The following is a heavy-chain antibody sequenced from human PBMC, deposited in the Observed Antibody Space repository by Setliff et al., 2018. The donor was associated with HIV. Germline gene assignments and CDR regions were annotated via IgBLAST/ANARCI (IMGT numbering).Heavy chain of an antibody. J-gene: IGHJ4*02. Sequence: SVKVSCKASGYTFNSYAIKWVRQAPGQGLECMGEIIPILGIASYAQKFQGRVTFSADTSTSTAYMELSGLRSEDTAVYYCARDAGIPMVRGRWPLDYWGQGTLVTVSS. CDR1: GYTFNSYA. V-gene: IGHV1-69*10. D-gene: IGHD3-10*01. CDR3: ARDAGIPMVRGRWPLDY. CDR2: IIPILGIA.